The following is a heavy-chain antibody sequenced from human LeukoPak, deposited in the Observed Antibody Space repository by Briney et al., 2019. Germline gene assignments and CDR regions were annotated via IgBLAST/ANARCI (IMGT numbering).Heavy chain of an antibody. J-gene: IGHJ3*02. CDR1: GFTFSNAW. Sequence: GGSLRLSCAASGFTFSNAWMSWVRQAPGKGLEWVGRIRSKTDGGTTDYAAPVKGRFTISRDDSKNTLYLQMNSLKTEDTAVYYCTTDYPSRPDMITFGGVIFGAFDIWGQGTMVTVSS. CDR3: TTDYPSRPDMITFGGVIFGAFDI. D-gene: IGHD3-16*02. CDR2: IRSKTDGGTT. V-gene: IGHV3-15*01.